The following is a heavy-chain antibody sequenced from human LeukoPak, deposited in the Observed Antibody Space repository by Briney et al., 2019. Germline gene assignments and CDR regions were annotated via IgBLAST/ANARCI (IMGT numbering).Heavy chain of an antibody. D-gene: IGHD6-13*01. CDR2: IYYSGST. CDR3: ARVSSSSYPSYYFDY. CDR1: GGSISSYY. J-gene: IGHJ4*02. V-gene: IGHV4-59*01. Sequence: PSETLSLTCTVSGGSISSYYWSWIRQPPGKGLEWIGYIYYSGSTNYNPSLESRVTISVDTSMNQFSLKLSSVTAADTAVYYCARVSSSSYPSYYFDYWGQGTLVTVSS.